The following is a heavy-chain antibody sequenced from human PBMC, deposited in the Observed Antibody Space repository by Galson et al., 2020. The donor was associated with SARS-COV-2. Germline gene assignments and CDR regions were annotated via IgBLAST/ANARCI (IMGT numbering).Heavy chain of an antibody. CDR1: GFTFSSYG. D-gene: IGHD3-22*01. Sequence: GESLKISCAASGFTFSSYGMPWVRQAPGKGLEWVAVIWSDGSNKYYADSVKGRFTISRDNSKNTLYLQMNSLRAEDTAVYYCARDVLYDSSGYSPGMDVWGQGTTVTVSS. CDR3: ARDVLYDSSGYSPGMDV. V-gene: IGHV3-33*01. CDR2: IWSDGSNK. J-gene: IGHJ6*02.